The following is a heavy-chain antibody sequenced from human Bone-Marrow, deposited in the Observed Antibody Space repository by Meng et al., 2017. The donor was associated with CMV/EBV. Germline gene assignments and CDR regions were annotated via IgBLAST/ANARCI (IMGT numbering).Heavy chain of an antibody. Sequence: LRLSCAASGFTFSSYTTAWVRQAPGKALDWVSAISGTGGTTYYADSVKVRFTISRDNSKNTLYLQLKSLRAEDTAVYYCASRDVWFDSWGRGTLVTVSS. CDR3: ASRDVWFDS. CDR2: ISGTGGTT. J-gene: IGHJ5*01. CDR1: GFTFSSYT. V-gene: IGHV3-23*01.